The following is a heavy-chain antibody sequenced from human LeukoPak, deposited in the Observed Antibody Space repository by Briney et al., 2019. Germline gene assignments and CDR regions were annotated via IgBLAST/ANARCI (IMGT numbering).Heavy chain of an antibody. CDR3: ATQRYYVDAFDI. CDR2: IRYDGSNK. J-gene: IGHJ3*02. D-gene: IGHD3-22*01. CDR1: GFTFSSYG. V-gene: IGHV3-30*02. Sequence: PGGSLRLSCAASGFTFSSYGMHWVRQAPGKGLEWVAFIRYDGSNKYYADSVKGRFTLSRDNSKNTLYLQMNRLRAEDNAVYYCATQRYYVDAFDIWGQGTMVTVSS.